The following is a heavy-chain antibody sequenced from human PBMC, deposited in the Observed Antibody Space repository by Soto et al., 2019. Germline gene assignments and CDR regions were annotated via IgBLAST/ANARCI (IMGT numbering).Heavy chain of an antibody. V-gene: IGHV1-69*08. J-gene: IGHJ3*02. CDR3: ARDGGEYSSSWEFDAFDI. D-gene: IGHD6-13*01. Sequence: QVQLVQSGAEVKKPGSSVKVSCKASGGTFSSYTISWVRQAPGQGLEWMGRIIPILGIANYAQKFQGRVTITADKSTSTAYMELSSRRSKDTAVYYCARDGGEYSSSWEFDAFDIWGQGTMVTGSS. CDR1: GGTFSSYT. CDR2: IIPILGIA.